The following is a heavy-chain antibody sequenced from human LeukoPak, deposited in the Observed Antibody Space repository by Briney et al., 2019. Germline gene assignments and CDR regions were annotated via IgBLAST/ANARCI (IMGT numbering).Heavy chain of an antibody. J-gene: IGHJ4*02. CDR1: GFTFSSYW. Sequence: GGSMRLSCAASGFTFSSYWMSWVRQAPGKGLEWVANIKQDGSEKYYVDSVKGRFTISRDNAKNSLYLQMNSLRAEDTAVYYCARIGSGSYYPEGYWGQGTQVTVSS. V-gene: IGHV3-7*03. CDR2: IKQDGSEK. CDR3: ARIGSGSYYPEGY. D-gene: IGHD3-10*01.